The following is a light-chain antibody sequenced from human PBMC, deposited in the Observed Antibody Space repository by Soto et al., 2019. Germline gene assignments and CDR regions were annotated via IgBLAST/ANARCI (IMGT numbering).Light chain of an antibody. V-gene: IGLV4-69*01. CDR1: SGHSSYA. Sequence: QSVLTQSPSASASLGASVKLTCTLSSGHSSYAIAWHQQQPEKGPRYLMKLNSDGSHSKGDGIPDRFSGSSSGAERYLTISSLQSEDEADYYCQTWGTGIHVVFGGGTKL. J-gene: IGLJ2*01. CDR3: QTWGTGIHVV. CDR2: LNSDGSH.